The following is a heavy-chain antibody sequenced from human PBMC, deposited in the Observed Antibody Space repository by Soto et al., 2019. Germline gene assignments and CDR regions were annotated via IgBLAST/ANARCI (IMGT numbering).Heavy chain of an antibody. J-gene: IGHJ4*02. Sequence: GGSLRLSCVASGFTFSDYGIHWVRQAPDKGLEWVAVVWFDGSIQYYGDSVKGRFTISRDNSNNTVDLQMNNLRAEDTAVYYCARVDFGGKSSYFDYWGQGNPVTVSS. V-gene: IGHV3-33*01. CDR3: ARVDFGGKSSYFDY. CDR2: VWFDGSIQ. D-gene: IGHD3-3*01. CDR1: GFTFSDYG.